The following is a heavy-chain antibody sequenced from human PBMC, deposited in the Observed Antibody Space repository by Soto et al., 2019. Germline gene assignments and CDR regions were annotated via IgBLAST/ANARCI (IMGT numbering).Heavy chain of an antibody. CDR1: GFTFSSYA. CDR3: ARDPRGWELLLGGY. CDR2: ISYDGSNK. D-gene: IGHD1-26*01. Sequence: GGSLRLSCAASGFTFSSYAMHWVRQAPGKGLEWVAVISYDGSNKYYADSVKGRFTISRDNSKNTLYLQMNSLRAEDTAVYYCARDPRGWELLLGGYWGQGTLVTVSS. V-gene: IGHV3-30-3*01. J-gene: IGHJ4*02.